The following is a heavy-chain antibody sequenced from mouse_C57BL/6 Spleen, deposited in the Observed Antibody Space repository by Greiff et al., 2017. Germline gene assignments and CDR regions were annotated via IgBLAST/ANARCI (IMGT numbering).Heavy chain of an antibody. CDR1: GYAFSSYW. J-gene: IGHJ4*01. D-gene: IGHD2-5*01. Sequence: QVQLQQSGAELVKPGASVKISCKASGYAFSSYWMNWVKQRPGKGLEWIGQIYPGDGDTNYNGKFKGKATLTADKSSSTAYMQLSSLTSEDSAVYFCARSGSNCVAMDYWGQGTSVTVSS. CDR2: IYPGDGDT. V-gene: IGHV1-80*01. CDR3: ARSGSNCVAMDY.